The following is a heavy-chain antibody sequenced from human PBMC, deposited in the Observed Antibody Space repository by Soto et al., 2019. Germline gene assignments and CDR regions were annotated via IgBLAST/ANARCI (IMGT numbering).Heavy chain of an antibody. CDR1: GYTFTTYA. CDR2: INPHNGNT. CDR3: ARDPSPPNGLDY. D-gene: IGHD2-8*01. J-gene: IGHJ4*02. V-gene: IGHV1-18*01. Sequence: GASVKVSCKASGYTFTTYAISWVRQAPGQGLEWMGWINPHNGNTNYAQKVQGRVTMTTDTSTSTAYMELRNLRSDDTAAYYCARDPSPPNGLDYWGQGTLVTVSS.